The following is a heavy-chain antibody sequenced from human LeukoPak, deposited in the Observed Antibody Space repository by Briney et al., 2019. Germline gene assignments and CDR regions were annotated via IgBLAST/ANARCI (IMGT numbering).Heavy chain of an antibody. CDR3: ARPYYYDSRIDP. CDR2: IYYSGTT. V-gene: IGHV4-39*07. CDR1: GGSISSSNYY. Sequence: SETLSLTCTVSGGSISSSNYYWGWIRQPPGKGLEWIGSIYYSGTTYYNPSLKSRVTMSADTSKNQLSLKLSSVTAADTAVYYCARPYYYDSRIDPWGQGILVTVSS. J-gene: IGHJ5*02. D-gene: IGHD3-22*01.